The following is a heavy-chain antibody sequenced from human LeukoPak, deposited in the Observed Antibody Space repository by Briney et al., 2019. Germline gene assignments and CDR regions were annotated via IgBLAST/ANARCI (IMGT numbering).Heavy chain of an antibody. CDR1: GYTFTSYG. Sequence: ASVKVSFKASGYTFTSYGISWVRQAPGQGLEWMGWISAYNGNTNYAQKLQGRVTMTTDTSTSTAYMELRSLRSDDTAVYYCAREVIAVAGAGYYYYGMDVWGQGTTVTVSS. V-gene: IGHV1-18*01. CDR3: AREVIAVAGAGYYYYGMDV. D-gene: IGHD6-19*01. CDR2: ISAYNGNT. J-gene: IGHJ6*02.